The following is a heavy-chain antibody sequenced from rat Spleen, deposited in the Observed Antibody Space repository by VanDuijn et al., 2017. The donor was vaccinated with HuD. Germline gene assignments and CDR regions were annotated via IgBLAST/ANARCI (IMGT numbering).Heavy chain of an antibody. Sequence: EVQLVESGGGLVQPGRSLKLSCVASGFTFKNNWMTWIRQGPGKGLEWVATITDPGGSTYYPDSVKGRFTLSRDNAKSTLYLQMNSLRSEDTATYYCTREGAYWGQGTLVTVSS. CDR1: GFTFKNNW. CDR2: ITDPGGST. CDR3: TREGAY. J-gene: IGHJ3*01. V-gene: IGHV5-31*01.